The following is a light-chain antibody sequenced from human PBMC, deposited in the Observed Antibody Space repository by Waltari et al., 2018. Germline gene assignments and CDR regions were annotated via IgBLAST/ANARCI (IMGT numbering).Light chain of an antibody. CDR1: NYVKNN. Sequence: DIQLTQSPSTLPASVGYRVPLPCRASNYVKNNLAWYQQKPGQPPKVVIHKASRLESGVPSRFSGSGFGTEFTLTVSSLQPGDFATYYCQQYDSLPVTFGGGTKVEIK. V-gene: IGKV1-5*03. J-gene: IGKJ4*01. CDR3: QQYDSLPVT. CDR2: KAS.